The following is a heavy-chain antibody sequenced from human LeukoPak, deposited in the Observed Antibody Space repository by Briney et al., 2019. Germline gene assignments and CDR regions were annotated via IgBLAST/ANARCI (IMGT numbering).Heavy chain of an antibody. Sequence: EASVKVSCKASGYTFTSYDINWVRQAAGQGLGWMGGMNPNSGNTGYAQKFQGRVTMTRNTSISTAYMDLSSLRSEDTAVYYCARARGDGDAFDIWGQGTMVTVSS. J-gene: IGHJ3*02. D-gene: IGHD2-21*02. CDR1: GYTFTSYD. V-gene: IGHV1-8*01. CDR3: ARARGDGDAFDI. CDR2: MNPNSGNT.